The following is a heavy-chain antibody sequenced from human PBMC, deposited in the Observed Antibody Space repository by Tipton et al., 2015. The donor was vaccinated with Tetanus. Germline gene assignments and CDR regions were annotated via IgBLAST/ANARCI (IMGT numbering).Heavy chain of an antibody. D-gene: IGHD2-2*01. Sequence: QVQLVQSGAEVKKPGASVKVSCKASGYTFTSYDINWVRQATGQGLEWMGWMNPNSGNTGYAQKFQGRVTMTRNTSISTAYMERSSLRSEDTAVYYCARAIRDYCSSTSCYPLVENWFDPWGQGTLVTVSS. CDR3: ARAIRDYCSSTSCYPLVENWFDP. CDR2: MNPNSGNT. J-gene: IGHJ5*02. V-gene: IGHV1-8*01. CDR1: GYTFTSYD.